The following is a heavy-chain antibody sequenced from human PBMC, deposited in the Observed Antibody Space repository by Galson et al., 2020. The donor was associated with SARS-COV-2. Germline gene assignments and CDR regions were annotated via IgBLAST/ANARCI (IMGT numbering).Heavy chain of an antibody. V-gene: IGHV3-30*18. D-gene: IGHD5-18*01. Sequence: TGGYLRLSCVASGFAFSGYGIHWVRQAPGKGLEWVAFISYDGSNKYYADSVKGRFIISRDNSENTLYLRINSLRAEDTAIYYCAKDWRWMQPNYGMNVWGQGITVTVSS. CDR2: ISYDGSNK. J-gene: IGHJ6*02. CDR3: AKDWRWMQPNYGMNV. CDR1: GFAFSGYG.